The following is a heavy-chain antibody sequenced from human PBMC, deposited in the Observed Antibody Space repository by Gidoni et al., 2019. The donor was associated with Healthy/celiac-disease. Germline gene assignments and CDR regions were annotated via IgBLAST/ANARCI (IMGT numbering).Heavy chain of an antibody. V-gene: IGHV4-34*01. CDR1: GGSFSGYY. CDR2: INHSGST. D-gene: IGHD5-18*01. CDR3: ARGQGYRTGAAFDI. Sequence: VQLQQWCAGLLMPSATLSPTCAVYGGSFSGYYWSWIRQPPGKGLEWIGEINHSGSTNYNPSLKSRVTISVDTSKNKCSLKLSSVTAADTAVYYCARGQGYRTGAAFDIWGQGTMVTVSS. J-gene: IGHJ3*02.